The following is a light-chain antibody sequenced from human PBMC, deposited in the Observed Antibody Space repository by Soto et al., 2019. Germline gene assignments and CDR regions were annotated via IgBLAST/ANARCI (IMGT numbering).Light chain of an antibody. Sequence: QSVLTQPPSVPGAPGQRVTISCTGSSSNIGAGYDVHWYQQLPGTAPKLLIYGNSNRPSGVPDRFSGSKSGTSASLAITGLQAEDEADYYCQSYDSSLSALYVFGTGTKVT. CDR3: QSYDSSLSALYV. J-gene: IGLJ1*01. CDR2: GNS. V-gene: IGLV1-40*01. CDR1: SSNIGAGYD.